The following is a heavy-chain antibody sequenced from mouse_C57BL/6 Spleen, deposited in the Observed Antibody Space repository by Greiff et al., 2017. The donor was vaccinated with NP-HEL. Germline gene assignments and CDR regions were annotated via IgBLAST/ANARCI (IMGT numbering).Heavy chain of an antibody. Sequence: VQLQQSGAELVRPGTSVKMSCKASGYTFTNYWIGWAKQRPGHGLEWIGDIYPGGGYTNYNEKFKGKATLTADKSSSTAYMQFSSLTSEDSAIYYCARGRNYVDYAMDYWGQGTSVTVSS. CDR2: IYPGGGYT. D-gene: IGHD1-1*01. J-gene: IGHJ4*01. V-gene: IGHV1-63*01. CDR1: GYTFTNYW. CDR3: ARGRNYVDYAMDY.